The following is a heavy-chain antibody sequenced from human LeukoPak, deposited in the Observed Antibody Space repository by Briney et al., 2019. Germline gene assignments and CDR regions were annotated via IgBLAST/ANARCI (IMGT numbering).Heavy chain of an antibody. Sequence: ASVKVSCKASGYTFTVYYMHWVRQAPGQGLEWMGWINPNSGGTNYAQKFQGRVTMTRDTSISTAYMELSRLRTDGTAVYYCARYQITIFGTRYYMDVWGKGTTVTVSS. V-gene: IGHV1-2*02. J-gene: IGHJ6*03. CDR3: ARYQITIFGTRYYMDV. D-gene: IGHD3-3*01. CDR2: INPNSGGT. CDR1: GYTFTVYY.